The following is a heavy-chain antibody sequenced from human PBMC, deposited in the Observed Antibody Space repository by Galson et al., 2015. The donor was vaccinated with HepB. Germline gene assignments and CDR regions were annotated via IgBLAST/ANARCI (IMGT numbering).Heavy chain of an antibody. CDR1: GYSFTNYW. CDR2: IDPSDSNT. Sequence: QSGAEVKKPGESLRISCRGSGYSFTNYWISWVRQMPGKGLEWLGRIDPSDSNTMYSPSFQGRFTISRDNAENSLYLQMNSLRAEDTAVYYCARSILRARHFDYWGQGTLLTVSS. V-gene: IGHV5-10-1*01. D-gene: IGHD1-26*01. J-gene: IGHJ4*02. CDR3: ARSILRARHFDY.